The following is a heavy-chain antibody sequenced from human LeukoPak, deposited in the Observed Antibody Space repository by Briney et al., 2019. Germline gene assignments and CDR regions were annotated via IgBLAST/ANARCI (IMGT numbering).Heavy chain of an antibody. Sequence: SETLSLTCTVSGGSISNYYWSWIRQPPGKGLEWIGHIYYSGSTKYNPSLKSRVTISVDTSKNQFSLRLSSVTAADTAVYYCAREVGGDFDALDSWGQGTLVTVSS. D-gene: IGHD4-17*01. J-gene: IGHJ4*02. V-gene: IGHV4-59*12. CDR1: GGSISNYY. CDR3: AREVGGDFDALDS. CDR2: IYYSGST.